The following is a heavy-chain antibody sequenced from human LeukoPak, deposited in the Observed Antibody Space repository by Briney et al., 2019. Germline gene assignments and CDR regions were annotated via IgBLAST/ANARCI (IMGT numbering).Heavy chain of an antibody. J-gene: IGHJ6*03. CDR2: IYYSGST. Sequence: SETLSLTCTVSGGSISSYYWSWIRQPPGKGLEWIGYIYYSGSTNYNPSLKSRVTMSVDTSKNQFSLTLRYVIAADTAVYFCARGGYTSGWPDYHYYMDVWGKGTTVTISS. CDR1: GGSISSYY. CDR3: ARGGYTSGWPDYHYYMDV. D-gene: IGHD6-19*01. V-gene: IGHV4-59*12.